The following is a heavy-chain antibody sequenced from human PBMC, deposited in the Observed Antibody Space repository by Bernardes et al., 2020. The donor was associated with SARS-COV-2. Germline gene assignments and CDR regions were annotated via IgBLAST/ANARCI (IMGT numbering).Heavy chain of an antibody. CDR1: EFTFSSYA. Sequence: GGSLRLSCVASEFTFSSYAMSWVRQAPGTGLEWVSAISGRGDSTYYEDSVKGRFTISRDNSKNTLYLQMNSLRAEDTAVYYCAKTVYCSGGSCHLYYYYGMDVWGQGTTVTVSS. J-gene: IGHJ6*02. CDR2: ISGRGDST. V-gene: IGHV3-23*01. D-gene: IGHD2-15*01. CDR3: AKTVYCSGGSCHLYYYYGMDV.